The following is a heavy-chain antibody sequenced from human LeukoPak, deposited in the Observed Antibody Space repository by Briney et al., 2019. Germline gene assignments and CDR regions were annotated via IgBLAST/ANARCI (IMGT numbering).Heavy chain of an antibody. CDR1: GDSINDHY. V-gene: IGHV4-59*11. J-gene: IGHJ4*02. CDR3: ARERGVAGPEPFDY. Sequence: SETLSLTCTVSGDSINDHYWSWIRQPPGEGLEWIGSIYYSGSTYHNPSLKSRVTISVDTSKNQFSLKLSSVTAADTAVYYCARERGVAGPEPFDYWGQGTLVTVSS. D-gene: IGHD6-19*01. CDR2: IYYSGST.